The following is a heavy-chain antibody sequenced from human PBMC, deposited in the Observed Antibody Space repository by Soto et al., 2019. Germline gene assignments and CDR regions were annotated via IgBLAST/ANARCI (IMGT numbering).Heavy chain of an antibody. CDR1: GFTFSSYA. Sequence: GGSLRLSCAASGFTFSSYAMHWVRQAPGKGLEWVAVISYDGSNKYYADSVKGRFTISRDNSKNTLYLQMNSLRAEDTAVYYRGRARGLGESFDYWGQGTLVTVSP. D-gene: IGHD3-16*01. CDR2: ISYDGSNK. J-gene: IGHJ4*02. V-gene: IGHV3-30-3*01. CDR3: GRARGLGESFDY.